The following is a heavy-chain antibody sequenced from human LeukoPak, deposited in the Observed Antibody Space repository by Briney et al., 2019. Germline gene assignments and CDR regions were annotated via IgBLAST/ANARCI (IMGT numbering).Heavy chain of an antibody. CDR3: ARGVTWDYFDY. CDR2: ISYDGSNK. CDR1: GSTFSSDA. J-gene: IGHJ4*02. Sequence: GRSLRLSCAAPGSTFSSDAMHWVRQAPGKGLEWVAVISYDGSNKYYADSVKGRFTISRDNSKNTLYLQMNSLRAEDTAVYYCARGVTWDYFDYWGQGTLVTVSS. V-gene: IGHV3-30*07. D-gene: IGHD2/OR15-2a*01.